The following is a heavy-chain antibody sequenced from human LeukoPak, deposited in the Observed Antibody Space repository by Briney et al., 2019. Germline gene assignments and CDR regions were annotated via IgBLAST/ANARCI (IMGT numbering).Heavy chain of an antibody. CDR3: AAQRGYGYGGVFDY. CDR1: GFTFSSYA. CDR2: ISYDGSNK. V-gene: IGHV3-30*04. Sequence: GGSPRLSCAASGFTFSSYAMHWVRQAPGKGLEWVAVISYDGSNKYYADSVKGRFTISRDNSKNTLYLQMNSLRAEDTAVYYCAAQRGYGYGGVFDYWGQGTLVTVSS. J-gene: IGHJ4*02. D-gene: IGHD5-18*01.